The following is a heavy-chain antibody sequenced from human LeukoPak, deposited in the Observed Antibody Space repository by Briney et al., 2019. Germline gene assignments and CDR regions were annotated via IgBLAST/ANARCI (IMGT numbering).Heavy chain of an antibody. CDR3: ARDQLRYFDWLIGFGEGFYFDY. J-gene: IGHJ4*02. CDR1: GYTFTGYY. V-gene: IGHV1-2*02. Sequence: ASVKVSCKASGYTFTGYYMHWVRQAPGQGLEWMGWINPNSGGTNYAQKLQGRVTMTTDTSTSTAYMELRSLRSDDTAVYYCARDQLRYFDWLIGFGEGFYFDYWGQGTLVTAS. CDR2: INPNSGGT. D-gene: IGHD3-9*01.